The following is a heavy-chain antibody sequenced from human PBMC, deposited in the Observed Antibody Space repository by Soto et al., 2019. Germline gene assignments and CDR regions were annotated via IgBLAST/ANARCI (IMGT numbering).Heavy chain of an antibody. V-gene: IGHV3-23*01. CDR1: GFTFSSYA. D-gene: IGHD4-17*01. CDR2: ISGSGEST. Sequence: EVQLLESGGGLVQPGGSLRLSCAASGFTFSSYAMSWVRQTPGKRLEWVSAISGSGESTYFADSVKGRFTISRDNSENMLYLQMNSLRAEDTAVYYCAQCGGDNRPHDYWGQGILVTVSS. CDR3: AQCGGDNRPHDY. J-gene: IGHJ4*02.